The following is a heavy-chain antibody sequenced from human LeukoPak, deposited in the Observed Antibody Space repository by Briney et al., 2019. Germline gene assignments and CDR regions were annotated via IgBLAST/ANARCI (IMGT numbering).Heavy chain of an antibody. Sequence: KTSETLSLTCTVSGGSISSYYWSWIRQPPGKGLEWIGYIYYSGSTNYNPSLKSRVTISVDTSKNQFSLKLSSVTAADTAVYYCARVCFDTFDIWGQGTMVTVSS. CDR1: GGSISSYY. CDR3: ARVCFDTFDI. V-gene: IGHV4-59*01. J-gene: IGHJ3*02. D-gene: IGHD2-8*01. CDR2: IYYSGST.